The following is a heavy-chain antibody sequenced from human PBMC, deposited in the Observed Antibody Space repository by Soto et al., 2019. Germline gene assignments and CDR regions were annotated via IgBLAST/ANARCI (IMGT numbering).Heavy chain of an antibody. J-gene: IGHJ4*02. Sequence: GGSLSLSCAASGFTVSSNYMSWVRQAPGKGLEWVSVIYSGGSTYYADSVKGRFTISRDNSKNTLYLQMNSLRAEDTAVYYCARATREERVFFDYWGQAILVTVSS. D-gene: IGHD1-1*01. CDR3: ARATREERVFFDY. CDR1: GFTVSSNY. V-gene: IGHV3-53*01. CDR2: IYSGGST.